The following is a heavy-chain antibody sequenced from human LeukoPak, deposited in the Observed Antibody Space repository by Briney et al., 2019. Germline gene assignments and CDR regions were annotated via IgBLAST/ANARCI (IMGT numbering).Heavy chain of an antibody. Sequence: GGSLRLSCAASGFTLSSYWMAWVRQAPGKGLEWVANIKQDGSEKYYVDSVEGRFTISRDNAKNSLYLQMHSLRAEDTAVYYCAREGYNWNDYYYYGMDVWGQGTTVTVSS. CDR1: GFTLSSYW. V-gene: IGHV3-7*01. J-gene: IGHJ6*02. CDR2: IKQDGSEK. D-gene: IGHD1-1*01. CDR3: AREGYNWNDYYYYGMDV.